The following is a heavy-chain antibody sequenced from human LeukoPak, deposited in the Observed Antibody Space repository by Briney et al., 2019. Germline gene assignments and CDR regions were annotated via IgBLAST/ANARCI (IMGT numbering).Heavy chain of an antibody. CDR2: ISGSGDNT. D-gene: IGHD2-8*01. Sequence: PGGSLRLSCAASGFTFSSYAMSWVRQAPGKGLEWVSSISGSGDNTFYADSVKGRFTISRDNSKNTLYLQMNSLRAEDTAVYYCAKDPNGLRGAIGYWGQGTLVTVSS. V-gene: IGHV3-23*01. J-gene: IGHJ4*02. CDR3: AKDPNGLRGAIGY. CDR1: GFTFSSYA.